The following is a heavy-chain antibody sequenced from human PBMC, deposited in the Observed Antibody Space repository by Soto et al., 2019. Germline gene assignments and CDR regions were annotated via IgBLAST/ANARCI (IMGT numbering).Heavy chain of an antibody. V-gene: IGHV3-33*01. Sequence: QVQLVESGGGVVQPGRSLRLSCAASGFTFSSYGMHWVRQAPGKGLEWVAVIWYDGSNKYYADSVKGRFTISRDNSKNTLYLQMNSLRADDTSVYYCARELWFGELFLDYYYDGMDVWGQGTTVTVSS. D-gene: IGHD3-10*01. CDR3: ARELWFGELFLDYYYDGMDV. CDR2: IWYDGSNK. CDR1: GFTFSSYG. J-gene: IGHJ6*02.